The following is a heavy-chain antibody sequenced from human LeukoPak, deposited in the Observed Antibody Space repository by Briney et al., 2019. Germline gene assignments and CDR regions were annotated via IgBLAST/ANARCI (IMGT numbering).Heavy chain of an antibody. CDR3: ARGDCSGGSCYAPDWFDP. J-gene: IGHJ5*02. Sequence: RSGESLKISCKGSGYSFTSYWISWVRQTPGKGLEWMGRIDPSDSYTNYSPSFQGHVTISADKSISTAYLQWSSLKASDTAMYYCARGDCSGGSCYAPDWFDPWGQGTLVTVSS. CDR2: IDPSDSYT. V-gene: IGHV5-10-1*01. D-gene: IGHD2-15*01. CDR1: GYSFTSYW.